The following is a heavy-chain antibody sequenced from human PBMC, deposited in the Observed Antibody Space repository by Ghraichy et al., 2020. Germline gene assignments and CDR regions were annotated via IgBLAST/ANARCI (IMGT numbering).Heavy chain of an antibody. J-gene: IGHJ4*02. CDR1: GGSISSYY. CDR3: ARDNRHTIFGVVNNYFDY. V-gene: IGHV4-59*01. Sequence: GALRLSCTVSGGSISSYYWSWIRQPPGKGLEWIGYIYYSGSTNYNPSLKSRVTISVDTSKNQFSLKLSSVTAADTAVYYCARDNRHTIFGVVNNYFDYWGQGTLVTVSS. CDR2: IYYSGST. D-gene: IGHD3-3*01.